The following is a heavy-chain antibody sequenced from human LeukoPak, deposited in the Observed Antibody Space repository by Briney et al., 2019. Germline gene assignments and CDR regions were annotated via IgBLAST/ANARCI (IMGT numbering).Heavy chain of an antibody. V-gene: IGHV3-23*01. CDR2: ISGSGGST. J-gene: IGHJ4*02. CDR3: AKTSGYDFLSFPDY. Sequence: PGGSLRLSCAASGFTFSSYAMSWVRQAPGKGLEWVSAISGSGGSTYYADSVKGRFTISRDNSKSTLYLQMNSLRAEDTAVYYCAKTSGYDFLSFPDYWGQGTLVTVSS. CDR1: GFTFSSYA. D-gene: IGHD5-12*01.